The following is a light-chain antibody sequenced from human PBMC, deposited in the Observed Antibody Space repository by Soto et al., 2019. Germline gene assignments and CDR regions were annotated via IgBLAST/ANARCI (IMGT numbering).Light chain of an antibody. CDR2: DDS. Sequence: SYELTQPPSVSVPPGQTARLTCVGNNLATKTVHWYQRRPGQAPILVVYDDSDRPSGIPERFSGSNSANTATLTISRVEAGDEADYYCQVWDSDSDHPVFGGGTKLTVL. V-gene: IGLV3-21*02. CDR3: QVWDSDSDHPV. CDR1: NLATKT. J-gene: IGLJ3*02.